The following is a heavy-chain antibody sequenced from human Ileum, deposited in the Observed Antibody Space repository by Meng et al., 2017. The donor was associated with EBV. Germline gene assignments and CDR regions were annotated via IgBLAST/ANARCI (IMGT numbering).Heavy chain of an antibody. CDR2: IYSSGST. CDR3: ARGGWSLDY. CDR1: VGSIRHYS. V-gene: IGHV4-59*08. Sequence: QVQLQNSGPGLVNLQKPRSPSCTVLVGSIRHYSWSWIRQPPGKGLDWIGYIYSSGSTNYNPSLKSRVTISVDTSKNQFSLNLSSVTAADTAVYYCARGGWSLDYWGQGTLVTVSS. J-gene: IGHJ4*02. D-gene: IGHD2-15*01.